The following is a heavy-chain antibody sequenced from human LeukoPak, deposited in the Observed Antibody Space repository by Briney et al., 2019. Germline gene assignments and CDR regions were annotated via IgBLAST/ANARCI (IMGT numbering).Heavy chain of an antibody. Sequence: GASVKVSCKASGYTFTSYYMHWVRQAPGQGLEWMGIINPSGGSTSYAQKFQGRVTMTRDMSTSTVYMELSSLRSEDTAVYYCARVTVPGDWFDPWGQGALVTVSS. CDR1: GYTFTSYY. CDR3: ARVTVPGDWFDP. D-gene: IGHD3-10*01. J-gene: IGHJ5*02. V-gene: IGHV1-46*01. CDR2: INPSGGST.